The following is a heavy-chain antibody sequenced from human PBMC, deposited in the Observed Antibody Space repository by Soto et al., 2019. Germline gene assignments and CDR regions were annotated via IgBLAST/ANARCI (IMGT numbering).Heavy chain of an antibody. V-gene: IGHV3-7*01. Sequence: SLRLSCAASGFTFSSFWMTWLRQAPGKGLEWVANINQDGSEKKYVDSVKGRFTISRDNAKNSLYLQMSSLRVEDTAVYYCARDGGWYGYYWGQGTLVTVSS. CDR2: INQDGSEK. CDR3: ARDGGWYGYY. D-gene: IGHD6-19*01. J-gene: IGHJ4*02. CDR1: GFTFSSFW.